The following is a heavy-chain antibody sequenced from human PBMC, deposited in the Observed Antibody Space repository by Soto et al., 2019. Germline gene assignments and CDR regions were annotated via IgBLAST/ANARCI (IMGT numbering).Heavy chain of an antibody. CDR2: IYSGGST. Sequence: EVQLVESGGGLVQPGGSLRLSCAASGFAVSSNYMSWVRQAPGKGLEWVSVIYSGGSTYYADSVKGRFTISRDNSKNTRYLQMNSLRAEDTAVYYCARDHGSGWYPTDYYYYCMAVWGKGTTVTVSS. J-gene: IGHJ6*03. V-gene: IGHV3-66*01. D-gene: IGHD6-19*01. CDR3: ARDHGSGWYPTDYYYYCMAV. CDR1: GFAVSSNY.